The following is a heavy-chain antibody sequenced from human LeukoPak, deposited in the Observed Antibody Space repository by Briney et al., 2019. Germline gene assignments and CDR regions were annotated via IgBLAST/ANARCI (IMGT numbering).Heavy chain of an antibody. D-gene: IGHD3-10*02. J-gene: IGHJ6*04. CDR1: GFTFSSYW. Sequence: GGSLRLSCAASGFTFSSYWMSWVRQAPGKGLEWVANIKQDGSEKYYVDSVKGRFTISRDNAKNSLNLQMKSLRAEDTAVYYCAELGITMIGGVWGKGTTVTISS. CDR3: AELGITMIGGV. V-gene: IGHV3-7*01. CDR2: IKQDGSEK.